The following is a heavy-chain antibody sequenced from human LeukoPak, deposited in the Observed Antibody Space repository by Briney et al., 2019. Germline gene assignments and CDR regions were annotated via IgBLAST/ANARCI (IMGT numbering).Heavy chain of an antibody. J-gene: IGHJ4*02. V-gene: IGHV3-21*01. Sequence: KPGGSLRLSCAASGFTFSSYSMNWVRQAPGKRREWVSSISSSSSYIYYADSVNGRFTISRDNAKNSLYLQMNSLRAEDTAVYYCARDIYSSSTVDYWGQGTLVTVSS. D-gene: IGHD6-6*01. CDR2: ISSSSSYI. CDR3: ARDIYSSSTVDY. CDR1: GFTFSSYS.